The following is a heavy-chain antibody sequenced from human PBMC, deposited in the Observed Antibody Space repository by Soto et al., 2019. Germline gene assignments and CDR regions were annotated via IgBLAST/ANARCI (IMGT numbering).Heavy chain of an antibody. Sequence: PSETLSLTCTVSGGSISSGGYYWSWIRQHPGKGLEWIGYIYYSGSTYYNPSLKSRVTISVDTSKNQFSLKLSSVTAADTAVYYCARGPYSSSSGYYYYGMDVWGQGTTVTVSS. CDR1: GGSISSGGYY. J-gene: IGHJ6*02. CDR3: ARGPYSSSSGYYYYGMDV. V-gene: IGHV4-31*03. CDR2: IYYSGST. D-gene: IGHD6-6*01.